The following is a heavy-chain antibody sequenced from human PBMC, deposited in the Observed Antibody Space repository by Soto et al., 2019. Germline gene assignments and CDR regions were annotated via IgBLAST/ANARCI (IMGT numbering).Heavy chain of an antibody. Sequence: QLQLQESGSGLVKPSQTLSLTCSVSDGSISSGGYSWSWIRQPPGKGLEWLGNIYHTGRTNYNPSLKNRTSFSVGLSKNQFSLKLSSVTAADTAVYFCARDRLLVKWGGLTYYYGGDVWGQGTTVIVSS. J-gene: IGHJ6*01. CDR2: IYHTGRT. CDR3: ARDRLLVKWGGLTYYYGGDV. CDR1: DGSISSGGYS. V-gene: IGHV4-30-2*01. D-gene: IGHD3-10*01.